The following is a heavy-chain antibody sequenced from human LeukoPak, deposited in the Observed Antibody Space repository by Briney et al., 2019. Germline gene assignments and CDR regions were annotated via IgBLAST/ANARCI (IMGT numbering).Heavy chain of an antibody. CDR3: ARGSQRYDILTGYYNSGADFDY. CDR1: GGSISSYY. Sequence: SETLSLTCTVSGGSISSYYWSWIRQPAGKGLEWIGRIYTSGSTNYNPSLKSRVTMSVDTSKNQFSLKLSSVTAADTAVYYCARGSQRYDILTGYYNSGADFDYWGQGTLVTVSS. D-gene: IGHD3-9*01. CDR2: IYTSGST. J-gene: IGHJ4*02. V-gene: IGHV4-4*07.